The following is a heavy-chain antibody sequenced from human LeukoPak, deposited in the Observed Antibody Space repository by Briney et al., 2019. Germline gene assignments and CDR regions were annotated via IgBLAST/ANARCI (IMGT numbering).Heavy chain of an antibody. V-gene: IGHV1-18*04. CDR2: ISAYNGNT. J-gene: IGHJ6*03. CDR1: GYTFTSYY. Sequence: ASVKVSCKASGYTFTSYYMHWVRQAPGQGLEWMGWISAYNGNTNYAQKLQGRVTMTTDTSTSTAYMELRSLRSDDTAVYYCARDPYYYDSSGYYRYYYYMDVWGKGTTVTISS. CDR3: ARDPYYYDSSGYYRYYYYMDV. D-gene: IGHD3-22*01.